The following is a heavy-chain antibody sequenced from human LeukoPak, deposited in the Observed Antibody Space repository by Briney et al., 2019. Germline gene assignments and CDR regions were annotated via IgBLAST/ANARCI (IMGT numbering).Heavy chain of an antibody. CDR2: IGGDSGGI. CDR1: GFSFSDYA. D-gene: IGHD4-11*01. CDR3: AKYAPPTTTMTRFFDY. J-gene: IGHJ4*02. V-gene: IGHV3-23*01. Sequence: GGSLRLSCAASGFSFSDYAMTWVRQAPGKGLEWVSVIGGDSGGIQYADSVKGRFSISRDNSKNTLYLQMNSLRVEDTAVYYCAKYAPPTTTMTRFFDYWGQGALVTVSS.